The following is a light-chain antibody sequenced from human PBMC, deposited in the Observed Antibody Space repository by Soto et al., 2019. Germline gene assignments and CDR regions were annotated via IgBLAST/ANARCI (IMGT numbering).Light chain of an antibody. J-gene: IGLJ1*01. Sequence: QSALTQPASVSGSPGQSITISCTGTSSDVGGYNYVSWYQHHPGKAPKLLIYDVSNRPSGVSNRFSGSKSGNTASLSISWLQPEDEADYYCSSYRTSNTRQIVCGTGTKLTVL. CDR3: SSYRTSNTRQIV. CDR1: SSDVGGYNY. V-gene: IGLV2-14*03. CDR2: DVS.